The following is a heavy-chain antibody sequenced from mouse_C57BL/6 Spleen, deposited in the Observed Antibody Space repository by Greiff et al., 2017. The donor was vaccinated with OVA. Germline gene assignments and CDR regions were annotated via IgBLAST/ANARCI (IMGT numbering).Heavy chain of an antibody. Sequence: DVMLVESGEGLVKPGGSLKLSCAASGFTFSSYAMSWVRQTPEKRLEWVAYISSGGDYIYYADTVKGRFTISRDNARNTLYLQMSSLKSEDTAMYYCTRDMITTALDYWGQGTTLTVSS. D-gene: IGHD2-4*01. J-gene: IGHJ2*01. CDR2: ISSGGDYI. V-gene: IGHV5-9-1*02. CDR3: TRDMITTALDY. CDR1: GFTFSSYA.